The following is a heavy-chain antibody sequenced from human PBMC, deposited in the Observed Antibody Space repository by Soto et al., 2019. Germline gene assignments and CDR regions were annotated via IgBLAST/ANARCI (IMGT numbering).Heavy chain of an antibody. V-gene: IGHV6-1*01. Sequence: SQTLSLTCAISGDSFSSNGVAWNWIRQSPSRGLEWLGRTYYRSRWYNDYAVSVKSRITVNPDTSKNQCSLQLSSVTPEDTAVYYCARRKYSGFDVWGQGTMVPVS. CDR1: GDSFSSNGVA. J-gene: IGHJ3*01. D-gene: IGHD2-15*01. CDR3: ARRKYSGFDV. CDR2: TYYRSRWYN.